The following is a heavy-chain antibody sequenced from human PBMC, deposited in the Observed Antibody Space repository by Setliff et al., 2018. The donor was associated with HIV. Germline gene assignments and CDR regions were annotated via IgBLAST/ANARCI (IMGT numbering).Heavy chain of an antibody. V-gene: IGHV1-2*06. Sequence: ASVKVSCKASGYGFTGYWMHWVRQAPGQGLEWMGRINPHSGVTNYAQKFQGRVTMTRDTSIATAYMDLSRLTSDDTAVYYCAKDSDFGGTTNWFDPWGQGTLVTVSS. CDR1: GYGFTGYW. CDR2: INPHSGVT. D-gene: IGHD3-10*01. CDR3: AKDSDFGGTTNWFDP. J-gene: IGHJ5*02.